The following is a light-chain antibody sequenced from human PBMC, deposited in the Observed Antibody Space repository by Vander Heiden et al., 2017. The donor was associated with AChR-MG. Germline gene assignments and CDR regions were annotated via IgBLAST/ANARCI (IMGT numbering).Light chain of an antibody. J-gene: IGKJ4*01. CDR2: GAS. CDR3: HQYNNWPL. Sequence: EIVMTQSPATLSVSPGERATLSCRASKSISNNLAWYQQKPGQAPRLLIYGASTRATGIPARFSGSGFGTDFTLTISSLQSEDFAIYYCHQYNNWPLFGGGTKVEIK. CDR1: KSISNN. V-gene: IGKV3-15*01.